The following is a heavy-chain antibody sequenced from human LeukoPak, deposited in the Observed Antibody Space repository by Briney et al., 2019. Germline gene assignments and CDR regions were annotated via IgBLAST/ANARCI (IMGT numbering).Heavy chain of an antibody. Sequence: ASVKVSCKASGCTFTGYYMHWVRQAPGQGLEWMGWINPNSGGTNYAQKLQGWVTMTRDTSISTAYMELSRLRSDDTAVYYCARGGYSYGYEFDYWGQGTLVTVSS. D-gene: IGHD5-18*01. CDR3: ARGGYSYGYEFDY. V-gene: IGHV1-2*04. CDR1: GCTFTGYY. CDR2: INPNSGGT. J-gene: IGHJ4*02.